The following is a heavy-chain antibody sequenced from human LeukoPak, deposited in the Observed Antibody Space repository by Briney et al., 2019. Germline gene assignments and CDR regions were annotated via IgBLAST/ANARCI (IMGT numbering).Heavy chain of an antibody. CDR1: GFTFSSYA. Sequence: PGGSLRLSCAASGFTFSSYAMHWVRQAPGKGLEWVAVISYDGSNKYYADSVKGRFTISRDNSKNTLYLQMNSLRAEDTALYYCAKDMDYGSVGGAFDIWGQGTMVTVSS. D-gene: IGHD3-10*01. CDR3: AKDMDYGSVGGAFDI. V-gene: IGHV3-30-3*02. CDR2: ISYDGSNK. J-gene: IGHJ3*02.